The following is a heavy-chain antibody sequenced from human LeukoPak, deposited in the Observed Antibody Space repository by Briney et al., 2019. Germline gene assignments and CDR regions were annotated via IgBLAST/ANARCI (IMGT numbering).Heavy chain of an antibody. Sequence: GGSLRLSCAASGFTFDDYGMSWVRQAPGKGLEWVSGINWYGGSTVYADSVKGRFTISRDNAKNSLYLQVDSLRAEDTAVYYCASSMVGANLGFDYWGEGTLVTVSS. V-gene: IGHV3-20*04. CDR2: INWYGGST. D-gene: IGHD1-26*01. J-gene: IGHJ4*02. CDR1: GFTFDDYG. CDR3: ASSMVGANLGFDY.